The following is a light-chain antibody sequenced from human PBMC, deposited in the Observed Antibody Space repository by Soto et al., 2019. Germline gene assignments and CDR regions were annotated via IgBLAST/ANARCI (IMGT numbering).Light chain of an antibody. Sequence: DIHMTQSPSTLSASVGDRVTITCLASQSISSWLAWYQQKPGKAPKLLIYAASTLQSGVPSRFSGSGSGTEFTLTISSLQPEDFATYYCQQLNSCPRAFGQGTKVDI. CDR2: AAS. CDR1: QSISSW. CDR3: QQLNSCPRA. J-gene: IGKJ1*01. V-gene: IGKV1-9*01.